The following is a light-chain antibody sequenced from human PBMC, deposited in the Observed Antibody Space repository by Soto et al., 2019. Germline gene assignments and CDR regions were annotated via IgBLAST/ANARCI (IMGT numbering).Light chain of an antibody. Sequence: DIQMTQSPSTLSASVGDRVTITCRASQSISSWLAWYQQKPGKAPKLLIYDASSLESGVPSRFSGSGSGTEFTLTNSSLPSDDFATYYCRPYNFSWTLGQGTKLDIK. J-gene: IGKJ1*01. CDR2: DAS. CDR1: QSISSW. V-gene: IGKV1-5*01. CDR3: RPYNFSWT.